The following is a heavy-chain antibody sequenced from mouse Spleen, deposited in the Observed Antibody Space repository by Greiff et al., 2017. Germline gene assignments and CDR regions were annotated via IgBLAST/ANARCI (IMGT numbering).Heavy chain of an antibody. CDR1: GYTFTSYW. CDR2: IYPGSGST. Sequence: LQQPGSELVRPGASVKLSCKASGYTFTSYWMHWVKQRHGQGLEWIGNIYPGSGSTNYDEKFKSKGTLTVDTSSSTAYMHLSSLTSEDSAVYYCTRHDYWGQGTTLTVSS. J-gene: IGHJ2*01. V-gene: IGHV1S22*01. CDR3: TRHDY.